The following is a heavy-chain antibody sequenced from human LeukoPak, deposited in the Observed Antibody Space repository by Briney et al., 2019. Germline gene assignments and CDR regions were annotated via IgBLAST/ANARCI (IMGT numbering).Heavy chain of an antibody. V-gene: IGHV4-59*01. CDR1: DDSITMYY. CDR2: VDHTGST. D-gene: IGHD1-1*01. CDR3: ARGRVSSSTWYSTYYYYFYVDV. Sequence: SETLSLTCSVSDDSITMYYWTWIRQPPGKGLEWIGYVDHTGSTNFNPSLNGRVSISRDTTKNLFSLRLRSVTAADTAVYFCARGRVSSSTWYSTYYYYFYVDVWGKGTTVTVSS. J-gene: IGHJ6*03.